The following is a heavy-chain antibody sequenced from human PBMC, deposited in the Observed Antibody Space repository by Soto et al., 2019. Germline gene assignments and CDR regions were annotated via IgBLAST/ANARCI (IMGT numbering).Heavy chain of an antibody. Sequence: QVQLVQSGAEAKKPGASVRISCKASGYSFTDYYMHWVRQAPGQGLEWMGIINPSGGSTNYAQKYQGRVTRTAETSTATADMELSRLRLDDTAVYYCTCGSEEHLGELSLGNYWGQGTLVTVSS. CDR1: GYSFTDYY. D-gene: IGHD3-16*02. CDR2: INPSGGST. CDR3: TCGSEEHLGELSLGNY. J-gene: IGHJ4*02. V-gene: IGHV1-46*03.